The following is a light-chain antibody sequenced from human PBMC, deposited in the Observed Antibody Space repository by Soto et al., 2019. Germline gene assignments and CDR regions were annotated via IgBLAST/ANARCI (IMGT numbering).Light chain of an antibody. J-gene: IGKJ4*01. CDR1: QSISSY. Sequence: DIQMTQSPSSLSASVGDRVTITCRASQSISSYLNWYQQKPGKAPKLLIYAASSLQSGVPSRFSGSGSGTDFTLTISSLQPEDFETYYCQQSYSTPLLTFGGGTKVDIK. CDR3: QQSYSTPLLT. V-gene: IGKV1-39*01. CDR2: AAS.